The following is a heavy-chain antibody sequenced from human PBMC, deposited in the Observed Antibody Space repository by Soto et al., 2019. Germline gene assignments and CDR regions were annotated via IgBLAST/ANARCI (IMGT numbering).Heavy chain of an antibody. CDR1: GYTFTSYG. V-gene: IGHV1-18*04. Sequence: ASVKVSCKASGYTFTSYGISWVRQAPGQGLEWMGWISAYNGNTNYAQKLQGRVTMTTDTSTSTAYMELRSLRSDDTAVYYCAREDIVVVPAAIGYYYGMDVWGQGTTVTAP. D-gene: IGHD2-2*02. CDR3: AREDIVVVPAAIGYYYGMDV. J-gene: IGHJ6*02. CDR2: ISAYNGNT.